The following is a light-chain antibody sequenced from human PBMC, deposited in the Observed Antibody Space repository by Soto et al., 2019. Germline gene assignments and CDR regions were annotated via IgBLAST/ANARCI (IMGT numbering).Light chain of an antibody. Sequence: QSVLTQPRSVSGSPGQSVTISCTGTSSDVGGYNYVSWYQQHPGEAPKLMIYDVGKRPSGVPDRFSGSKSGNTASLTISGLQAEDEADYYCCSYAGSYTYVFGTGTKVTVL. V-gene: IGLV2-11*01. J-gene: IGLJ1*01. CDR2: DVG. CDR3: CSYAGSYTYV. CDR1: SSDVGGYNY.